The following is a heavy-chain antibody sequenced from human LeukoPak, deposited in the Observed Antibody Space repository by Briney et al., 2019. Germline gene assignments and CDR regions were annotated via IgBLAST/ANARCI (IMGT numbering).Heavy chain of an antibody. J-gene: IGHJ3*02. CDR3: ARDESLPFDI. Sequence: GGSLRLSCAASGFTFSSYGMHWARQAPGKGLVWVSRINSDGSDTGYADSVRGRFTISRDNAKNTLYLQMNSLRAEDTAVYYCARDESLPFDIWGQGTMVTVSS. CDR2: INSDGSDT. V-gene: IGHV3-74*01. CDR1: GFTFSSYG.